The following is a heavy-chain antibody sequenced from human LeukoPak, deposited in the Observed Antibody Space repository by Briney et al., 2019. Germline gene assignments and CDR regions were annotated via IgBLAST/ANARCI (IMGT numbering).Heavy chain of an antibody. CDR2: IYYSGST. V-gene: IGHV4-39*01. J-gene: IGHJ4*02. D-gene: IGHD6-19*01. CDR1: GDSISSSSYY. CDR3: ARIAVAGTVY. Sequence: SETPSLTCTVSGDSISSSSYYWGWIRKPPGKGLEWNGRIYYSGSTYDHPSRKSRVTTSVDTSMNQFSLKLSSVTAADTAVYYCARIAVAGTVYWGQGTLVTVSS.